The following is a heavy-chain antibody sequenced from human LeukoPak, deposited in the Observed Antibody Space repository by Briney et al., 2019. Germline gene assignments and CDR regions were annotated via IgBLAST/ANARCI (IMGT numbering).Heavy chain of an antibody. Sequence: GGSLRLSCAASGFTLSRYWMSWVRQAPGKGLEWAANIKQDGSQKYYVDSVKGRFTISRDNAKNSLYLQMDSLRAEDSAVYYCARDPHYDSSGYCQSFDLWGQGTLVTVSS. CDR1: GFTLSRYW. V-gene: IGHV3-7*01. CDR3: ARDPHYDSSGYCQSFDL. J-gene: IGHJ4*02. CDR2: IKQDGSQK. D-gene: IGHD3-22*01.